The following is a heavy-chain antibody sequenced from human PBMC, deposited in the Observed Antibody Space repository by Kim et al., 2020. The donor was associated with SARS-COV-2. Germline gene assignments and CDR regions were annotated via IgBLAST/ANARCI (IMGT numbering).Heavy chain of an antibody. D-gene: IGHD6-13*01. Sequence: SETLSLTCAVYGGSFSGYYWSWIRQPPGKGLEWIGEINHSGSTNYNPSLKSRVTISVDTSKNQFSLKLSSVTAADTAVYYCARTRQAAGDYWGQGTLVTVSS. CDR3: ARTRQAAGDY. V-gene: IGHV4-34*01. CDR1: GGSFSGYY. CDR2: INHSGST. J-gene: IGHJ4*02.